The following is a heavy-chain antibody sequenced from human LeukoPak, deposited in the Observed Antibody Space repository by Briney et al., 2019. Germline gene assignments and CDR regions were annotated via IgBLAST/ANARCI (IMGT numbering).Heavy chain of an antibody. J-gene: IGHJ4*02. CDR2: IYYSGST. D-gene: IGHD6-25*01. Sequence: SETLSLTCTVSGGSISSYYWSWIRQPPGKGLEWIGYIYYSGSTNYNPSLESRATMSVDTSKNHFSLKMSSVTAADTAVYYCARSSGTGTFSYWGQGTLVTVSS. CDR3: ARSSGTGTFSY. V-gene: IGHV4-59*08. CDR1: GGSISSYY.